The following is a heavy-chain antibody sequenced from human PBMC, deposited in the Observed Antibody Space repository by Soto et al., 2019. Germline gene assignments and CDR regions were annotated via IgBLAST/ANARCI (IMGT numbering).Heavy chain of an antibody. J-gene: IGHJ4*02. CDR1: GFTFSRYC. D-gene: IGHD6-13*01. CDR2: INQDGSEK. CDR3: ARERFEGLAADY. V-gene: IGHV3-7*01. Sequence: GGSLRLSCAASGFTFSRYCMTWVRQAPGKGLEWVANINQDGSEKYYVDSVKGRFTISRDNAKNSLYLQMNSLRAEDTAVFYCARERFEGLAADYWGQGTLVTVSS.